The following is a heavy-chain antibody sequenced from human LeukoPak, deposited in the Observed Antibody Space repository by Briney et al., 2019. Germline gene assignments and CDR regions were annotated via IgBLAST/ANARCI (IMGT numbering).Heavy chain of an antibody. CDR2: INPSGGST. V-gene: IGHV1-46*01. CDR3: ARDNYDFWSGHPNWFDP. Sequence: VASVKVSCKASGYTFTSYYMHWVRQAPGQGLEWMGIINPSGGSTSYAQKFQGRVTMTRDMSTSTVYMELSSLRSEDTAVYYCARDNYDFWSGHPNWFDPWGQGTLVTVSS. D-gene: IGHD3-3*01. J-gene: IGHJ5*02. CDR1: GYTFTSYY.